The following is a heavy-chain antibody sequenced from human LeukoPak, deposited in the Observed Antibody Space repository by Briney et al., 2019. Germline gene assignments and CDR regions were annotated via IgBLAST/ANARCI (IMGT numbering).Heavy chain of an antibody. V-gene: IGHV3-23*01. CDR3: VKDFGRNLGGPGY. J-gene: IGHJ4*02. CDR2: ISGSGGST. Sequence: GGSLRLSCAASGFTFSSYAMSWVRQAPGKGLEWVSAISGSGGSTYYADSVKGRFTISRDNSKNTLYLQMNSLRAEDTAVYYCVKDFGRNLGGPGYWGRGTLVTVSS. CDR1: GFTFSSYA. D-gene: IGHD3-10*01.